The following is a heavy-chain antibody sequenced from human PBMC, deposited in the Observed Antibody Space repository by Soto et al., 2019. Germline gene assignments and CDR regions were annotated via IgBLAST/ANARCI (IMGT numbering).Heavy chain of an antibody. V-gene: IGHV4-31*03. CDR1: GGSIRRGGYY. D-gene: IGHD3-16*01. J-gene: IGHJ4*02. Sequence: QVQLQESGPGLVKPSQTLSLTCTVSGGSIRRGGYYWSWIRQHPGKVLEWLGYIYSSGSTYYNPSLKRRVTISVDKSKNQFSLKLSAVPAADTAVYYCASALGGAQISFDYWGQGPLVTVSS. CDR2: IYSSGST. CDR3: ASALGGAQISFDY.